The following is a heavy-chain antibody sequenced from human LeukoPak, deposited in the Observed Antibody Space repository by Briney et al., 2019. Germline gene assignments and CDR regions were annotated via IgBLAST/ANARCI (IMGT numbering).Heavy chain of an antibody. V-gene: IGHV4-59*01. CDR3: ARDLGIARLAFDI. CDR1: GGSISSYY. Sequence: SETLSLTCTVSGGSISSYYWSWIRQPPGKGLEWIGYIYYSGSTNYNPSLKSRVTISVDTPKNQFSLKLSSVTAADTAVYYCARDLGIARLAFDIWGQGTMVTVSS. D-gene: IGHD1-26*01. J-gene: IGHJ3*02. CDR2: IYYSGST.